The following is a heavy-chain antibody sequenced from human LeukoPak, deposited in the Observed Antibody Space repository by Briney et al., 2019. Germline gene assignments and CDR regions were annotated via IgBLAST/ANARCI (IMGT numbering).Heavy chain of an antibody. CDR1: GFTFSSYA. CDR2: ISGSGGST. Sequence: GGSLRLSCAASGFTFSSYAMSWVRQAPGKGLEWVSAISGSGGSTYYADSVKGRFTISRDNSKNTLYLQMNSLRAEDTAVYYCAKSRMTTVTTPRTDWFDPWGQGTLVTVSS. J-gene: IGHJ5*02. CDR3: AKSRMTTVTTPRTDWFDP. D-gene: IGHD4-17*01. V-gene: IGHV3-23*01.